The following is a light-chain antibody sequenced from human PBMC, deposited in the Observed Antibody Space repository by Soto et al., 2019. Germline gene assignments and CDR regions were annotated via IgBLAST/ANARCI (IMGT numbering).Light chain of an antibody. CDR1: ERVAKW. V-gene: IGKV1-5*01. Sequence: DIQMTQSPSSLSASVGDTVTITCRASERVAKWLAWYHQKPGNAPKVLIYDVSKLGSGVPSRFSGSGSETEFTPSITGLQPEDSATYFCQQYKIRSTFGQGTKVEV. CDR3: QQYKIRST. CDR2: DVS. J-gene: IGKJ1*01.